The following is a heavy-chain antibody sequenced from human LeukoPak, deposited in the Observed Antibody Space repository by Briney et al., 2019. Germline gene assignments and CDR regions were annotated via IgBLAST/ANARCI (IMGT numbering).Heavy chain of an antibody. V-gene: IGHV1-58*02. J-gene: IGHJ4*02. CDR3: AASIAARPVDY. D-gene: IGHD6-6*01. CDR2: IVVGSGNT. CDR1: VFTYTSSA. Sequence: SVKVSCKASVFTYTSSAMQWVRQARGQRLEWIGWIVVGSGNTNYAQKFQERVTITRDMSTSTAYMELSSLRSEDTAVYYCAASIAARPVDYWGQGTLVTVSS.